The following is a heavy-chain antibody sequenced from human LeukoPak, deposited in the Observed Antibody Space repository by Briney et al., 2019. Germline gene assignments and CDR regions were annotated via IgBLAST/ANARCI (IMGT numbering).Heavy chain of an antibody. J-gene: IGHJ4*02. Sequence: SETLSLTCTVSAGSINTYYWTWIRQPPGKGLEWLGYIYYSGNTNYNPSLKSRVTISVDTSENQFSLRLSSVTAADTAVYFCARVTGYMTEDYFDYWGQGTLITVSS. CDR1: AGSINTYY. CDR3: ARVTGYMTEDYFDY. CDR2: IYYSGNT. V-gene: IGHV4-59*01. D-gene: IGHD6-13*01.